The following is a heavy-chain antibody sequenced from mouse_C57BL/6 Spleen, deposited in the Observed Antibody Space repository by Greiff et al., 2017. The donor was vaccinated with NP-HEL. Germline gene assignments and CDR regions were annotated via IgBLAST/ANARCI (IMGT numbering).Heavy chain of an antibody. CDR2: INPNTGGT. Sequence: VQLQQSGPELVKPGASVKISCKASGYTFTDYYMNWVTQSHGKSLEWIGDINPNTGGTSYNQKFKGKATLTVNKSSSTAYMELRSLTSEDAAVYYYARWSSFDYWGQGTTLTVSS. J-gene: IGHJ2*01. CDR1: GYTFTDYY. D-gene: IGHD1-1*01. CDR3: ARWSSFDY. V-gene: IGHV1-26*01.